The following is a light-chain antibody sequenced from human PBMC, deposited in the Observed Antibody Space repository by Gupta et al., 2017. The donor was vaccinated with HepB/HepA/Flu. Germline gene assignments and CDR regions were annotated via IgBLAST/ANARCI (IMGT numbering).Light chain of an antibody. CDR3: SSYTSSSTRVV. Sequence: VGGYNYASLYQQHPGKAPKLMIYDVSNRPSGVSNRFSGSKSGNTASLTISGLQAEDEAVYYCSSYTSSSTRVVFGGGTKLTVL. V-gene: IGLV2-14*04. CDR2: DVS. J-gene: IGLJ2*01. CDR1: VGGYNY.